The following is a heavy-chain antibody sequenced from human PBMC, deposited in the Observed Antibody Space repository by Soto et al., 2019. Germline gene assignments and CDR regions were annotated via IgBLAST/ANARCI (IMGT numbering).Heavy chain of an antibody. J-gene: IGHJ4*02. D-gene: IGHD3-10*01. Sequence: ASVKVSCKASGYTFTSYGISWVRQAPGQGLEWMGWISAYNGNTNYAQKLQGRVTMTTDTSTSTAYMELRSLRSDDTAVYYCARVSILLWFGELLQNFDYWGQGTLVTVSS. CDR1: GYTFTSYG. CDR2: ISAYNGNT. CDR3: ARVSILLWFGELLQNFDY. V-gene: IGHV1-18*01.